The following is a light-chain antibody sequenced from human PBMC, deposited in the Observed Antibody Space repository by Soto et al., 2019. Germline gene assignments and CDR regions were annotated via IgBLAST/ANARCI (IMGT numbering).Light chain of an antibody. CDR2: STS. CDR1: QSGSSSY. V-gene: IGKV3-20*01. J-gene: IGKJ3*01. Sequence: ELVLTQSPGTLSLSPGERATLSCRASQSGSSSYLAWYQQKPGQAPRLLIYSTSNRATGIPDRFSGSWSGTDFILTISRLEPEDLAVYYCQQYGSSVSFGPGTKVDIK. CDR3: QQYGSSVS.